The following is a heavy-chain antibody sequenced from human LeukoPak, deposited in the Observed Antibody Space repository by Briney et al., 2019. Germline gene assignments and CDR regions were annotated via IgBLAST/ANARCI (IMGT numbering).Heavy chain of an antibody. CDR1: GYTFTDYY. Sequence: AAVTVSFMDSGYTFTDYYLHWVRQAPGQGGEWMGWIYPKNGGTSYAQKFQGRLTMTRDTSISTAYIELIGLRSDDTAVYYCAGPWDQVGFDPGGQGTLVSVS. V-gene: IGHV1-2*02. CDR2: IYPKNGGT. J-gene: IGHJ5*02. D-gene: IGHD1-26*01. CDR3: AGPWDQVGFDP.